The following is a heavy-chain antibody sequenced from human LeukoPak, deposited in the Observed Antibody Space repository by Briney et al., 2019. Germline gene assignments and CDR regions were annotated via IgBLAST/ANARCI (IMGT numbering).Heavy chain of an antibody. CDR3: AREGEIPRIDY. CDR1: GFTVSSKY. Sequence: PGGSLRLSCAASGFTVSSKYMSWVRQAPGKGLEWVSVIYIGGTTYYADSVKGRFTISRDNSKNTLYLQMNSLRAEDTAVYYCAREGEIPRIDYWGQGTLVTVSS. D-gene: IGHD2-21*01. CDR2: IYIGGTT. J-gene: IGHJ4*02. V-gene: IGHV3-53*01.